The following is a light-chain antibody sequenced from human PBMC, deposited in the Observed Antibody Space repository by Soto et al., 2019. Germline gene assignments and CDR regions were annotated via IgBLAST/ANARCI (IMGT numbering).Light chain of an antibody. V-gene: IGLV4-69*01. Sequence: QPVLTQSPSASASLGASVKLTCTLSSGHSNYAIAWHQQQSEKGPRYLMKLNSDGSHSKGDGIPDRFSVSSSGAERYLTISILWSADAADSNCQTWGSGIVVFGGGTKLTVL. CDR1: SGHSNYA. CDR2: LNSDGSH. CDR3: QTWGSGIVV. J-gene: IGLJ2*01.